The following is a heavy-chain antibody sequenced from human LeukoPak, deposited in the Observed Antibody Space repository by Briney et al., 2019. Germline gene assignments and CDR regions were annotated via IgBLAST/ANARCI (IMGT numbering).Heavy chain of an antibody. V-gene: IGHV1-8*01. Sequence: ASVKVSCKASGYTFPSYDINLLRQATGHGLEWMGWMNPNSGNTGYAQKFHGRVTMTRNTSISTAYMELSSLRSEDTAVYCCATKVEAYYYGSGSYYNSWGQGALVTVSS. CDR2: MNPNSGNT. J-gene: IGHJ4*02. CDR1: GYTFPSYD. D-gene: IGHD3-10*01. CDR3: ATKVEAYYYGSGSYYNS.